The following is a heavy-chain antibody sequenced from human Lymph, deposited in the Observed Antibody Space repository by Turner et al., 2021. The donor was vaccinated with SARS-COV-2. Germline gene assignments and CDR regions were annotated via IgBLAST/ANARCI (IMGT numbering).Heavy chain of an antibody. D-gene: IGHD3-9*01. CDR2: MNPNSGNT. CDR3: ARGAQLTVWFDP. CDR1: GYTFTSYD. J-gene: IGHJ5*02. Sequence: QVQLVQSWAEVQTPGASFTVSCKASGYTFTSYDINWVRQATGQGLEWMGWMNPNSGNTGYAQKFQGRVTMTRNTSISTAYMELSSLRSEDTAVYYCARGAQLTVWFDPWGQGTLVNVSS. V-gene: IGHV1-8*01.